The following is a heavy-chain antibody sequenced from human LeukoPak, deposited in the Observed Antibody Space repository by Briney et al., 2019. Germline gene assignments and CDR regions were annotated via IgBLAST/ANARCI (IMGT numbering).Heavy chain of an antibody. J-gene: IGHJ4*02. CDR2: IWYDGTNK. Sequence: PGGSLRLSCVASGFTVSNYGMHWVRQAPGRGLEWVAVIWYDGTNKYYGDSVKGRFTISRDNSKNTLYLQMNSLRAEDTAVYYCARAVGPFDYWGQGTLVTVSS. CDR1: GFTVSNYG. CDR3: ARAVGPFDY. V-gene: IGHV3-33*08.